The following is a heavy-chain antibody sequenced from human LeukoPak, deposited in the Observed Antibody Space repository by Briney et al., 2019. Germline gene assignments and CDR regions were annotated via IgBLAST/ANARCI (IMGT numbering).Heavy chain of an antibody. J-gene: IGHJ4*02. D-gene: IGHD6-13*01. CDR1: GDSVFNNSAA. V-gene: IGHV6-1*01. CDR2: THCWSKWYN. Sequence: SRTLSLTCAISGDSVFNNSAAWKWIRQSPSRGLEWLGKTHCWSKWYNDYAVSVTSRITISPDTSKNQFSLQLKSVTPEDTAVYYCARGRSWGVSGFDYWGQGTLVTVSS. CDR3: ARGRSWGVSGFDY.